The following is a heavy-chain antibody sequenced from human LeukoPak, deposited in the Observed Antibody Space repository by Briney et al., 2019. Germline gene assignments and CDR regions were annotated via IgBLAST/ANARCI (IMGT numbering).Heavy chain of an antibody. CDR3: ARDFRRIVGAPFDP. CDR1: GYTFTSYG. D-gene: IGHD1-26*01. Sequence: ASVKVSCKASGYTFTSYGISWVRQAPGQGLEWMGWISAYNGNTNYAQKLQGRVTMTTDTSTSTAYMELRSPRSDDTAVYYCARDFRRIVGAPFDPWGQGTLVTVSS. J-gene: IGHJ5*02. V-gene: IGHV1-18*01. CDR2: ISAYNGNT.